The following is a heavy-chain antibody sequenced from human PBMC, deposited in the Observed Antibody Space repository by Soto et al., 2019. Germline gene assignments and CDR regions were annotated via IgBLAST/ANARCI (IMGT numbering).Heavy chain of an antibody. D-gene: IGHD6-6*01. V-gene: IGHV1-69*01. J-gene: IGHJ5*02. Sequence: QVQLVQSGAEVKKPGSSVKVSCKASGGTFSSYAIGWVRQAPGQGLEWMGGIIPIFGTANYAQKFQGRVTITADESTSTAYMELSSLRSEDTAVYYCARDKRIEYSSSWNWFDPWGQGTLVTVSS. CDR3: ARDKRIEYSSSWNWFDP. CDR2: IIPIFGTA. CDR1: GGTFSSYA.